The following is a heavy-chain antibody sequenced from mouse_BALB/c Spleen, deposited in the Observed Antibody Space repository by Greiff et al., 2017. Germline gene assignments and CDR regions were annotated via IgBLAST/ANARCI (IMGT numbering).Heavy chain of an antibody. CDR1: GFAFSSYD. V-gene: IGHV5-12-1*01. CDR3: AATAPSFDY. CDR2: ISSGGGST. J-gene: IGHJ2*01. Sequence: EVKLVESAGGLVKPGGSLKLSCAASGFAFSSYDMSWVRQTPEKRLEWVAYISSGGGSTYYPDTVKGRFTISRDNAKNTLYLQMSSLKSEDTAMYYCAATAPSFDYWGQGTTLTVSS. D-gene: IGHD1-2*01.